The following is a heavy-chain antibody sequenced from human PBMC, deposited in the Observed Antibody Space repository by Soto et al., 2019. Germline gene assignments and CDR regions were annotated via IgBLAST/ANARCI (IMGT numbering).Heavy chain of an antibody. CDR2: IIPILGIA. J-gene: IGHJ6*03. D-gene: IGHD2-2*01. V-gene: IGHV1-69*02. CDR1: GGTFSSYT. Sequence: SVKVSCKASGGTFSSYTISWVRQAPGQGLEWMGRIIPILGIANYAQKFQGRVTITADKSTSTAYMELSSLRSEDTAVYYCARAGDGYCSSTSCFNYYYYMDVWGKGTTVTVSS. CDR3: ARAGDGYCSSTSCFNYYYYMDV.